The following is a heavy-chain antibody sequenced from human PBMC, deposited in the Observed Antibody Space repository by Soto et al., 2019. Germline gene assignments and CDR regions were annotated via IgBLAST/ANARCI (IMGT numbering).Heavy chain of an antibody. CDR1: EDTFSSYA. V-gene: IGHV1-69*01. D-gene: IGHD1-26*01. J-gene: IGHJ4*02. Sequence: QVQLVQSGAEVKRPGSSVRVSCKASEDTFSSYAISWVRQAPGQGLDWMGGIIPVFNTPNYAKKFQGRVTITAEESTITACMEWCSLRAEDTAIYYCAAESSYGGNPLACLYWGQGTLVTVSS. CDR2: IIPVFNTP. CDR3: AAESSYGGNPLACLY.